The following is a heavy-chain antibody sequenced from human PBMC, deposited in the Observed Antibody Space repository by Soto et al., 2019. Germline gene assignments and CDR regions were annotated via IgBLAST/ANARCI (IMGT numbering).Heavy chain of an antibody. CDR1: GGSISSYY. D-gene: IGHD2-21*02. V-gene: IGHV4-59*01. CDR3: ARRAGDSYSPYFDY. J-gene: IGHJ4*02. Sequence: SETLSLTCTVSGGSISSYYWSWIRQPPGKGLEWIGYIYYSGSTNYNPSLKSRVTISVDTSKNQFSLKLSSVTAADTAVYYCARRAGDSYSPYFDYWGQGTLVTVSS. CDR2: IYYSGST.